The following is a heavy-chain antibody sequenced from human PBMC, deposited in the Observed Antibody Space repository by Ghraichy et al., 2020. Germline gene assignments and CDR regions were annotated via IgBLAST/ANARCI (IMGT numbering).Heavy chain of an antibody. J-gene: IGHJ6*02. D-gene: IGHD6-13*01. CDR2: ISYDGTIK. V-gene: IGHV3-30*18. Sequence: GGSLRLSCAASGFTFSSYGIHWVRQAPGKGLEWVAVISYDGTIKYYADSLKGRFTISRDNSKNTLYLLMNSLRAEDTAVYYCAKVLTIAAAGKSLYYGMDVWGQGTTVTVSS. CDR3: AKVLTIAAAGKSLYYGMDV. CDR1: GFTFSSYG.